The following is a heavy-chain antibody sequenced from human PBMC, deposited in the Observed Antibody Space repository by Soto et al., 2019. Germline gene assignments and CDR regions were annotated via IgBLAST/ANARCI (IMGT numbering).Heavy chain of an antibody. CDR3: ARQGSYSSGRPGYFDY. Sequence: PSETLSLTCTVSGGSISSTSYYWGWIRQPPGKGLEWIGSIFYSGSTYYNPSLKSRVTMSVDTSKTQFSLKLSSVTAADTAVYYCARQGSYSSGRPGYFDYWGQGAQVTVSS. CDR1: GGSISSTSYY. CDR2: IFYSGST. J-gene: IGHJ4*02. D-gene: IGHD6-19*01. V-gene: IGHV4-39*01.